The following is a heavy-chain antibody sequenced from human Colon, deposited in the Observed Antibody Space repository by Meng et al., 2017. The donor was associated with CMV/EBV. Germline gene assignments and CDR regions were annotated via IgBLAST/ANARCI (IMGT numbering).Heavy chain of an antibody. CDR1: GFTVSSTH. D-gene: IGHD1-26*01. Sequence: QVVWSGGDLVQPGGSLRLSCAASGFTVSSTHMSWVRQAPGKGLEWVSVIYSGGSTFYADSVKGRFTISRDNSKNTLDLQMNSLSAEDTAVYYCARGYSGTSSWGQGTLVTVSS. CDR3: ARGYSGTSS. J-gene: IGHJ4*02. V-gene: IGHV3-66*01. CDR2: IYSGGST.